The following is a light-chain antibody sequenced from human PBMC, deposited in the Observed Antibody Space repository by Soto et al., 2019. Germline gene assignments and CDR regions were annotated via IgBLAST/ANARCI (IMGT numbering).Light chain of an antibody. CDR3: QQCNSYAST. J-gene: IGKJ1*01. Sequence: DIQMTQSPSTLSASVGDRVTITCRASQSISSWLAWYQQKPGKAPKLLIYDASSLESGVPSRFSGSGSGTEFTLTISSLQPDDFATYYCQQCNSYASTFGQGTKWIS. V-gene: IGKV1-5*01. CDR1: QSISSW. CDR2: DAS.